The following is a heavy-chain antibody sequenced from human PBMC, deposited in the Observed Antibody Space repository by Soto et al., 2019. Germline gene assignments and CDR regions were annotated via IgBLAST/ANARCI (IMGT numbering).Heavy chain of an antibody. J-gene: IGHJ4*02. CDR1: GFVFKDSS. CDR2: IRDRAYNYAT. Sequence: EVLLVESGGGLVQPGGSLKLSCEASGFVFKDSSIHGVRQASGKGLECVGRIRDRAYNYATAYAASVKGRFTISREDSNNKAYLQLDSLKTEDTAIYYCTRLIIAAHEYWGQGTLVTVSS. V-gene: IGHV3-73*01. D-gene: IGHD3-10*01. CDR3: TRLIIAAHEY.